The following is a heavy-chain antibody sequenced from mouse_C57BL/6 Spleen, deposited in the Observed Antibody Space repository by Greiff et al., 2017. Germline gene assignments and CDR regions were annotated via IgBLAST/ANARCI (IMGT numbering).Heavy chain of an antibody. V-gene: IGHV5-17*01. CDR3: ARRGYCDSSYVRYWYFDV. Sequence: EVQGVESGGGLVKPGGSLKLSCAASGFTFSDYGMHWVRQAPEKGLEWVAYISSGSSTIYYADTVKGRFTISRDNAKNTLFMQMTSLRSEDTAMYYCARRGYCDSSYVRYWYFDVWGTGTTVTVSS. D-gene: IGHD1-1*01. CDR1: GFTFSDYG. CDR2: ISSGSSTI. J-gene: IGHJ1*03.